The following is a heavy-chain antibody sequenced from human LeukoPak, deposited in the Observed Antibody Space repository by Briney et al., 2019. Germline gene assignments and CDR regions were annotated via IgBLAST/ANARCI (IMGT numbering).Heavy chain of an antibody. D-gene: IGHD1-26*01. V-gene: IGHV1-69*05. CDR1: GGTFSSYA. CDR2: IIPIFGTA. CDR3: ATPLGASDAFGI. J-gene: IGHJ3*02. Sequence: GASVKVSCKASGGTFSSYAISWVRQAPGQGLEWMGRIIPIFGTANYAQKFQGRVTITTDESTSTAYMELSSLRSEDTAVYYCATPLGASDAFGIWGQGTMVTVSS.